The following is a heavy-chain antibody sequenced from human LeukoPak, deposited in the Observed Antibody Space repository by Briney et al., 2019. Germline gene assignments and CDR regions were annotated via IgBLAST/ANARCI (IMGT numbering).Heavy chain of an antibody. V-gene: IGHV1-2*02. D-gene: IGHD3-10*01. CDR1: GYTFTGYY. J-gene: IGHJ4*02. CDR3: ARGLSSPGSSSSLLLD. CDR2: INPNSGGT. Sequence: ASVKVSCKASGYTFTGYYIHWVRQAPGQGLEWMGWINPNSGGTNSARKFQGRVTMTRDTSISTAYMELSRLTSDDTAVYYCARGLSSPGSSSSLLLDWGQGTLVTVSS.